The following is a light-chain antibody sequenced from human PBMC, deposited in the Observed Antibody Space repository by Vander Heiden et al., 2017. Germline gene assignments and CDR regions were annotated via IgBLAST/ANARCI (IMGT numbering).Light chain of an antibody. V-gene: IGLV1-40*01. J-gene: IGLJ2*01. CDR3: QSYDSSLSGVV. CDR2: GNS. CDR1: SSNIGAGYD. Sequence: QSVLTQPPSVSGAPGPRVTISCTGSSSNIGAGYDVHWYQQLPGTAPKLLIYGNSNRPSRVPDRFSGSKSGTSASLAITGLQAEDEADYYCQSYDSSLSGVVFGGGTKLTVL.